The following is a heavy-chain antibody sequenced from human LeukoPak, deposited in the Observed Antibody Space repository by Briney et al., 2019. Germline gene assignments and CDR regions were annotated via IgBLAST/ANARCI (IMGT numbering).Heavy chain of an antibody. CDR3: ARLSSGWYTIDY. Sequence: PSETLSLTCTVSGGSISSYYWSWIRRPPGKGLEWIGYIYYSGSTNYNPSLKSRVTISVDTSKNQFSLKLSSVTAADTAVYYCARLSSGWYTIDYWGQGILVTVSS. CDR2: IYYSGST. J-gene: IGHJ4*02. V-gene: IGHV4-59*08. D-gene: IGHD6-19*01. CDR1: GGSISSYY.